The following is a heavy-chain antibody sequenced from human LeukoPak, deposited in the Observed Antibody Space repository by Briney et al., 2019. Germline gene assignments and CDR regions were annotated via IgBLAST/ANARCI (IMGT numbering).Heavy chain of an antibody. CDR1: GFTVSSNY. Sequence: GGSLRLSCAAPGFTVSSNYMSWVRQAPGKGLEWVSVIYSGGSTYYADSVKGRFTISRDNSKNTLYLQMNSLRAEDTAVYYCARARYYYDSSGYYPLDYWGQGTLVTVSS. V-gene: IGHV3-66*01. J-gene: IGHJ4*02. CDR3: ARARYYYDSSGYYPLDY. CDR2: IYSGGST. D-gene: IGHD3-22*01.